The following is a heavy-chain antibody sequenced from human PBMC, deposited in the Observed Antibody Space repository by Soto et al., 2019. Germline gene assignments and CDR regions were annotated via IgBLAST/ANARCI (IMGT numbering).Heavy chain of an antibody. Sequence: QVQLQQWGAGLLKPSKTLSLTCAVYGGSFSGYYWSWIRQPPGKGLEWIGEINHSGSTNYNPSLKSRVTISVDTSKNQFSLKLSSVTAADTAVYYCARRRFIPHPFDPWGQGTLVTVSS. D-gene: IGHD3-16*01. CDR2: INHSGST. V-gene: IGHV4-34*01. J-gene: IGHJ5*02. CDR1: GGSFSGYY. CDR3: ARRRFIPHPFDP.